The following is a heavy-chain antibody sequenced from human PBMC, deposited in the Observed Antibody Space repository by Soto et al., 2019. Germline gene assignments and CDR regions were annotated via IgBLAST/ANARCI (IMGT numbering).Heavy chain of an antibody. Sequence: EVQLVESGGGLVKPGGSLRLSCAASGFTFSNAWMSWVRQAPGKGLEWVGRIKRKTDGGTTDYAAPVKGRFTISRDDSKNTLYLQMNSLKTEDTAVYYCTTRGVGYCSGGSCYQAFDIWGQGTMVTVSS. CDR1: GFTFSNAW. D-gene: IGHD2-15*01. CDR2: IKRKTDGGTT. CDR3: TTRGVGYCSGGSCYQAFDI. J-gene: IGHJ3*02. V-gene: IGHV3-15*01.